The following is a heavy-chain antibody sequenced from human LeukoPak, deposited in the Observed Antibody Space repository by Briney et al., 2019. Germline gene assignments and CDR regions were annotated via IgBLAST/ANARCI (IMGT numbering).Heavy chain of an antibody. CDR2: TYYRSKWYN. Sequence: SQTLSLTCAISGDSVSSSSAAWNWIRQSPSRGLEWLGRTYYRSKWYNDYEVSVTSRITINPDTSKNQFSLQLNSVTPEDTAVYYCGKYLQTTVGANDYWSQGTLVTVSS. CDR1: GDSVSSSSAA. V-gene: IGHV6-1*01. D-gene: IGHD1-26*01. J-gene: IGHJ4*02. CDR3: GKYLQTTVGANDY.